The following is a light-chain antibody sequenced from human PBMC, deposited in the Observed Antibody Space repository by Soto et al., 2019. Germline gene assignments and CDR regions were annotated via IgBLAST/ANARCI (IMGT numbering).Light chain of an antibody. Sequence: QSVLTQPPSASGSPGQSVTISCTGTSSDVGGYNYVSWYQQHPGKAPKRMIYEVSKRPSGVPDRFSGSKSGNTASLTVSGLQAEDEADYYCSSYAGSNNSLFGGGTKLTVL. V-gene: IGLV2-8*01. J-gene: IGLJ2*01. CDR3: SSYAGSNNSL. CDR2: EVS. CDR1: SSDVGGYNY.